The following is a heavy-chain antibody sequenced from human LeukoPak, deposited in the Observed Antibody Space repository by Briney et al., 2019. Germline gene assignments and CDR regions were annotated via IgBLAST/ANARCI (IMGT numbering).Heavy chain of an antibody. CDR1: GYTFTSYD. V-gene: IGHV1-8*03. D-gene: IGHD4-11*01. CDR3: ARDSNSHLYSYFSMDV. CDR2: MNPNSGNT. J-gene: IGHJ6*03. Sequence: ASVKVSCKASGYTFTSYDINWVRQATGQGLEWMGWMNPNSGNTGYAQKFQGRVTITRNTSISTAYMELSSLRSEDTAVYYCARDSNSHLYSYFSMDVWGKGTTVTVSS.